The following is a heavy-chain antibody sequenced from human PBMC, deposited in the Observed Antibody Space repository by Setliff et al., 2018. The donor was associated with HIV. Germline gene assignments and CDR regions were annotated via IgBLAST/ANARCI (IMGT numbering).Heavy chain of an antibody. CDR1: GGTFSSHG. D-gene: IGHD3-22*01. CDR3: ATYYYDSSGYQVDAFDI. Sequence: KVSCKASGGTFSSHGISWVRQAPGQGLEWMGRIIPIFGTPNYAQKFQGRVTMTRDTSTNTVYMELSSLRSEDTAVYYCATYYYDSSGYQVDAFDIWGQGTMVTVSS. CDR2: IIPIFGTP. V-gene: IGHV1-69*05. J-gene: IGHJ3*02.